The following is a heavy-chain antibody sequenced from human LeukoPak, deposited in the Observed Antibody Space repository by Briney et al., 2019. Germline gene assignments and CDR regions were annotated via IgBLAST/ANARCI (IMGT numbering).Heavy chain of an antibody. J-gene: IGHJ6*03. CDR2: IYYSGST. CDR3: ARTTEGGYTYDYFYYYYMDV. Sequence: SETLSLTCTVSGGSISSGNYYWSWIRQPAGRGLEWIGYIYYSGSTNYNPSLKSRVTISVDMSKNQFSLKLSSVTAADTAVYYCARTTEGGYTYDYFYYYYMDVWGKGTTVTISS. V-gene: IGHV4-61*10. D-gene: IGHD5-18*01. CDR1: GGSISSGNYY.